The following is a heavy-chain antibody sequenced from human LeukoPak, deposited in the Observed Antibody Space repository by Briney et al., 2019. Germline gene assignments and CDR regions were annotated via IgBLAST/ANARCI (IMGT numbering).Heavy chain of an antibody. Sequence: ASVKVSCKASGYTFTGYYMHWVRQAPGQGLEWMGWINPNSGGTNYAQKFQGRVTMTRDTSISTAYMELSRLRSDDTAVYYCARRRGSGSYFVDYWGQGTLVTVSS. J-gene: IGHJ4*02. CDR1: GYTFTGYY. CDR2: INPNSGGT. D-gene: IGHD1-26*01. CDR3: ARRRGSGSYFVDY. V-gene: IGHV1-2*02.